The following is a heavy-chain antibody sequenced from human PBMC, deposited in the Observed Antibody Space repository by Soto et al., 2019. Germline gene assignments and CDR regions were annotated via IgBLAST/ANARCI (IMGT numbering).Heavy chain of an antibody. Sequence: GGSLRLSCAASGFTFDDYTMHWVRQAPGKGLEWVSLISWDGGSTYYADSVKGRFTISRDNSKNSLYLQMNSLRTEDTALYYCAKDKEEQQLGSGMDVWGQGTTVTVSS. J-gene: IGHJ6*02. V-gene: IGHV3-43*01. D-gene: IGHD6-13*01. CDR1: GFTFDDYT. CDR3: AKDKEEQQLGSGMDV. CDR2: ISWDGGST.